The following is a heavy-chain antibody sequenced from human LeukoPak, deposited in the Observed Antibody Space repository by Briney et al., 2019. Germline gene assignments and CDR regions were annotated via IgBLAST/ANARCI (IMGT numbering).Heavy chain of an antibody. D-gene: IGHD1-1*01. CDR1: GYNFATYW. CDR3: GRQAPLAGPGIDY. CDR2: ISPADSDT. J-gene: IGHJ4*02. Sequence: GESLKISCQVSGYNFATYWIGWVRQMPGKGLEWMGIISPADSDTRYSPSFQGQVTISADKSINTAYLQWSSLRASDTAIYYCGRQAPLAGPGIDYGAQETRVTVPS. V-gene: IGHV5-51*01.